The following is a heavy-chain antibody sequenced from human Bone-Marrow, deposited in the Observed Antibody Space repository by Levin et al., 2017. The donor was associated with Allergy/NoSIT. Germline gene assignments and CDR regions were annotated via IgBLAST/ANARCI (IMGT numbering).Heavy chain of an antibody. CDR3: ARGITVFGVVLAVNDAFDV. J-gene: IGHJ3*01. Sequence: SETLSLTCTVSGGSISSGIYFWSWVRQLPGKGLEWIGYVSYSGITFYNQSLKSRVTISGDTSKNLFSLTLNSVTAADTAIYYCARGITVFGVVLAVNDAFDVWGQGTMVTLSS. CDR1: GGSISSGIYF. D-gene: IGHD3-3*01. CDR2: VSYSGIT. V-gene: IGHV4-31*03.